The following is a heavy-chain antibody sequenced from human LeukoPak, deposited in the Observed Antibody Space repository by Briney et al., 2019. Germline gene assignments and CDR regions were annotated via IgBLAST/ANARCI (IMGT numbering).Heavy chain of an antibody. CDR2: INGDGRSS. D-gene: IGHD3-16*01. CDR1: GFTFSSYG. CDR3: ARTSPTSHFDF. V-gene: IGHV3-74*01. Sequence: GGSLRLSCAASGFTFSSYGMHWVRQAPGKGLVWVSRINGDGRSSNYADSVKGRFTISRDNARNTPYLQMNSLRAEDTALYYCARTSPTSHFDFWGQGTLVTVSS. J-gene: IGHJ4*02.